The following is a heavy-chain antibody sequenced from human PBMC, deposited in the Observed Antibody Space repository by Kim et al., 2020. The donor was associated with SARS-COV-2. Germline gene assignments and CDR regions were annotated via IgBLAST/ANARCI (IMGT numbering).Heavy chain of an antibody. CDR2: DGSKK. V-gene: IGHV3-30*02. Sequence: DGSKKYYASAMKERFTISRDNSKNTRYLQMNSLRAEDTAVYYCAKAEAYDYWGQGTLVTVSS. J-gene: IGHJ4*02. CDR3: AKAEAYDY.